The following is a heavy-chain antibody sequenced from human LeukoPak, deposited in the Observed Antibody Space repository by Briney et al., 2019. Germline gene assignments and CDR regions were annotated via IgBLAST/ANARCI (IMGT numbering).Heavy chain of an antibody. Sequence: GGSLRLSCAASGFTFSSYSMNWVRQAPGKGLEWVSSISSSSSYIYYADSVKGRFTISRDNAKNSLYLQMNSLRAEDTAVYYCARGREVGAPHYWGQGTLVTVSS. V-gene: IGHV3-21*01. CDR3: ARGREVGAPHY. J-gene: IGHJ4*02. CDR2: ISSSSSYI. D-gene: IGHD1-26*01. CDR1: GFTFSSYS.